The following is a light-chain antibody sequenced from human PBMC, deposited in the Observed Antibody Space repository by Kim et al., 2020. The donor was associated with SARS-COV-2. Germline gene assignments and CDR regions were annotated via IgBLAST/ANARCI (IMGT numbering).Light chain of an antibody. CDR3: QAWDSSTNWV. J-gene: IGLJ3*02. CDR1: NLGDKY. V-gene: IGLV3-1*01. Sequence: SYELTQSPSVSVSPGQTASITCAGDNLGDKYACWYQQKPGQSPVLVIYQDSKRPSGIPERFSGSNSGNTATLTISGTQAMDEADYYCQAWDSSTNWVFGGGTQLTFL. CDR2: QDS.